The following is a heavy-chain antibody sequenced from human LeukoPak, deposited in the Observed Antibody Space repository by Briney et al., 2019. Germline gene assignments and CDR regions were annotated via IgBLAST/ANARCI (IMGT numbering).Heavy chain of an antibody. CDR3: ARDPGVAARPHDAFDI. CDR2: ISAYNGNT. V-gene: IGHV1-18*01. CDR1: GYTFTSYD. D-gene: IGHD6-6*01. Sequence: GASVKVSCKASGYTFTSYDINWVRQATGQGLEWMGWISAYNGNTNYAQKLQGRVTMTTDTSTSTAYMELRSLRSDDTAVYYCARDPGVAARPHDAFDIWGQGTMVTVSS. J-gene: IGHJ3*02.